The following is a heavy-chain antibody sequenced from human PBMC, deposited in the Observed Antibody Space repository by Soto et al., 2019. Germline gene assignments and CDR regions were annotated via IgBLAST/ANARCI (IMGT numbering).Heavy chain of an antibody. D-gene: IGHD6-19*01. Sequence: GGSLRLSCAASGFTFGTYAMNWVRQAPGKGLEWVSSTPGSGGSAYYADSVRGRFTISRDNSKNTVYLQLDSLRPEDSAIYYCAKGGSSGWFYFDFWGQGTQVTVSS. CDR3: AKGGSSGWFYFDF. CDR1: GFTFGTYA. CDR2: TPGSGGSA. V-gene: IGHV3-23*01. J-gene: IGHJ4*02.